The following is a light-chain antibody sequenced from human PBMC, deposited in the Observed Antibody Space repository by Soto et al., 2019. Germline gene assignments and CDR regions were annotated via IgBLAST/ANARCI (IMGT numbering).Light chain of an antibody. CDR3: AAWDDSLNGYV. V-gene: IGLV1-44*01. Sequence: QSVLTQPPSASGTPGQRVTISCSGGSSNIGSHTVSWYQQLPGAAPTLLIYTNDQRPSGVPDRFSGSKSGTSASLAISGLQSDDEADYYCAAWDDSLNGYVFGTGTKVTVL. CDR2: TND. CDR1: SSNIGSHT. J-gene: IGLJ1*01.